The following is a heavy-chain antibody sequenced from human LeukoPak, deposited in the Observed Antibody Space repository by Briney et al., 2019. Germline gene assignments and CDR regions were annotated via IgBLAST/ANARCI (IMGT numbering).Heavy chain of an antibody. V-gene: IGHV4-4*07. Sequence: PSETLSLTCTVSGGSISSYYWSWIRQPAGKGLEWIGRIYTSGSTNYNPSLKSRATMSVDTSKNQFSLKLSSVTAADTAVYYCARCGYIYGSLPYYYMDVWGKGTTVTISS. CDR1: GGSISSYY. CDR3: ARCGYIYGSLPYYYMDV. J-gene: IGHJ6*03. D-gene: IGHD5-18*01. CDR2: IYTSGST.